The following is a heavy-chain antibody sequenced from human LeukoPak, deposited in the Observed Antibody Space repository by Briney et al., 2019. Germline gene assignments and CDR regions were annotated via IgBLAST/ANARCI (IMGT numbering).Heavy chain of an antibody. CDR3: ARVLSGSWDWFDP. CDR2: ISSSSSYI. V-gene: IGHV3-21*01. D-gene: IGHD3-22*01. J-gene: IGHJ5*02. Sequence: GGSLRRSCAASGFTFSSYSMNWVRQAPGKGLEWVSSISSSSSYIYYADSVKGRFTISRDNAKNSLYLQMNSLRAEDTAVYYCARVLSGSWDWFDPWGQGTLVTVSS. CDR1: GFTFSSYS.